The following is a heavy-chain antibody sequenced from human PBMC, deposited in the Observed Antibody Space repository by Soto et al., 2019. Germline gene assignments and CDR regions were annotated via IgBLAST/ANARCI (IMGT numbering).Heavy chain of an antibody. CDR3: ARDFYPLAYYFDY. V-gene: IGHV1-18*01. CDR1: GYRFTNHG. J-gene: IGHJ4*02. Sequence: ASVKVSCKASGYRFTNHGISWVRQAPGQGLEWMGWISGNDGKTKYARKFQGRVTMTTDTSTSTAYMEMNSLRNDDTAVYYCARDFYPLAYYFDYWGQGTLVTVSS. CDR2: ISGNDGKT.